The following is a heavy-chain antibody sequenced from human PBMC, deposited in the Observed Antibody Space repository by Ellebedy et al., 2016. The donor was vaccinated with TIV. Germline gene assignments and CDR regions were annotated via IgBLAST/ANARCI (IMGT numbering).Heavy chain of an antibody. Sequence: GGSLRLSXAVSGLTFSKDWMSWVRQAPGKGLEWVSGINWNGGSTGYADSVKGRFTISRDNAKNSLYLQMNSLRAEDTALYHCAANSGSYYPNFDYWGQGTLVTVSS. D-gene: IGHD1-26*01. J-gene: IGHJ4*02. CDR1: GLTFSKDW. CDR3: AANSGSYYPNFDY. V-gene: IGHV3-20*01. CDR2: INWNGGST.